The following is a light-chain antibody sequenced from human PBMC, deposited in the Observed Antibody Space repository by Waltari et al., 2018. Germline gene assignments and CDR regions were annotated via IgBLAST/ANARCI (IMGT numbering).Light chain of an antibody. CDR1: ILGSKY. CDR2: QDI. J-gene: IGLJ3*02. CDR3: QALGSNRCV. V-gene: IGLV3-1*01. Sequence: SSELTQPPSVSVSPGQTASITCSGDILGSKYASWYQHKPGQSPLLVIYQDINRPSGIPERFSGSKSGNTATLTISGTQAMDDADYYCQALGSNRCVFGGGTKLTVL.